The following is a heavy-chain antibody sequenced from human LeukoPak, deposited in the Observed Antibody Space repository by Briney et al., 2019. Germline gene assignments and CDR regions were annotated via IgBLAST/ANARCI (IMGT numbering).Heavy chain of an antibody. CDR3: ARVGRYSYGPGYYYYMDV. J-gene: IGHJ6*03. V-gene: IGHV3-48*03. CDR1: GFTFSSYE. D-gene: IGHD5-18*01. Sequence: GGSLRLSCAASGFTFSSYEMNWVRQAPGKGLEWVSYISSSGSTIYYADSVKGRFTISRDNAKNSLYLQMNSLRAEDTAVYYCARVGRYSYGPGYYYYMDVWGKGTTVTISS. CDR2: ISSSGSTI.